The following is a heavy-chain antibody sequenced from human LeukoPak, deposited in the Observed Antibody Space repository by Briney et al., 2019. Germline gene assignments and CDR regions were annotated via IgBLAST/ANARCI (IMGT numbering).Heavy chain of an antibody. CDR2: ISAYNGNT. CDR3: ARGITMMDY. V-gene: IGHV1-18*01. J-gene: IGHJ4*02. Sequence: ASVKVSCKASGYTFTSYGISWVRQAPGQGLEWMGWISAYNGNTNYAQKFQGRVTITTDESTSTTYMELSSLRSEDTAVYYCARGITMMDYWGQGTLVTVSS. D-gene: IGHD3-22*01. CDR1: GYTFTSYG.